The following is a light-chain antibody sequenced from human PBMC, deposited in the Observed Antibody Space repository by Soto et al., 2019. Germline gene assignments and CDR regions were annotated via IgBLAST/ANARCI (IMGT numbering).Light chain of an antibody. J-gene: IGKJ1*01. CDR2: GAS. V-gene: IGKV3-20*01. CDR3: QQYGSSPRT. Sequence: EIVLTQSPATLSSFPGDRVTLSCRASQYINTRLAWYQQKPGQAPRLLIFGASTRAAGFPDRFSGSGSGTDFTLTISRLEPEDFAVYYCQQYGSSPRTFGQGTKVDIK. CDR1: QYINTR.